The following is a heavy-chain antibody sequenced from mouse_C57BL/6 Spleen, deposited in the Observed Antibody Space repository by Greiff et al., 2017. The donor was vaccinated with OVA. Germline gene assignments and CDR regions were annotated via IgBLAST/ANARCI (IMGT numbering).Heavy chain of an antibody. CDR1: GFNINDYY. D-gene: IGHD1-1*01. CDR3: AEGNYYGSSYGFDY. V-gene: IGHV14-2*01. Sequence: VQLQHSGAELVKPGASVKLSCTASGFNINDYYMHWVKQRTEQGLEWIGRIDPEDGETKYAPKFQGKVTITADTSSNTAYLQLGSLTSEDTAVYSCAEGNYYGSSYGFDYWGQGTTLTVSS. CDR2: IDPEDGET. J-gene: IGHJ2*01.